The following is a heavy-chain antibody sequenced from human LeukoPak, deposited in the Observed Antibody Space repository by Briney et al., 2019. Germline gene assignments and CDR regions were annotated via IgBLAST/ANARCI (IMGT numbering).Heavy chain of an antibody. V-gene: IGHV4-59*01. Sequence: SETLSLTCSVSGGSISNYYWSWIRQPPGQGKEWIGYIYYSWSTISNSSLKRRVTISVDTSKNQYSLKLSSVTAGDTAVYYCARIPPEGIATGYLDLWGRGTLVSVSS. CDR3: ARIPPEGIATGYLDL. D-gene: IGHD5-24*01. CDR2: IYYSWST. CDR1: GGSISNYY. J-gene: IGHJ2*01.